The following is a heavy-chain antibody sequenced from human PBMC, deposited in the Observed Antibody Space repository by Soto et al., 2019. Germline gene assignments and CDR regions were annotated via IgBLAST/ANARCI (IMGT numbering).Heavy chain of an antibody. Sequence: QVQLVESGGGVVQPGRSLRLSCAASGFTFSSYGMHWVRQAPGKGLEWVAVISYDGSNKYYADSVKGRFTISRDNSKNTLYLQMNSLRAADTAVYYCAKDVTSGGMDVWGQGTTVTVSS. CDR1: GFTFSSYG. D-gene: IGHD4-4*01. CDR3: AKDVTSGGMDV. V-gene: IGHV3-30*18. J-gene: IGHJ6*02. CDR2: ISYDGSNK.